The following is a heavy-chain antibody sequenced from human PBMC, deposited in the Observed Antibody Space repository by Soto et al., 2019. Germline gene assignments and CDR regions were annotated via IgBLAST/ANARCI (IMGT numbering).Heavy chain of an antibody. V-gene: IGHV3-33*01. CDR3: ARAHQGWCFDL. CDR2: IWYDGSNK. Sequence: QVQLVESGGGVVQPGRSLRLSCAASGFTFSSYGMHWVRQAPGKGLEWVAVIWYDGSNKYYADSVKGRFTISRDNSKNTLYLQMNSLRAEDTAVYYCARAHQGWCFDLWGRGTLVTVSS. CDR1: GFTFSSYG. J-gene: IGHJ2*01.